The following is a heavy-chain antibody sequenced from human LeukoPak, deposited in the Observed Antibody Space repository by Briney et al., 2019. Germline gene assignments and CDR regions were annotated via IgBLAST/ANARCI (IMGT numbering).Heavy chain of an antibody. Sequence: PGGSLRLSCAASGFTFSSYSLNWVRQAPGKGLEWVSFISSSSITIYYADSVKGRFTISRDNAEKSLYLQMNSLRAEDTAVYYCARPGRGAYDYWGQGTLVTVSS. CDR3: ARPGRGAYDY. V-gene: IGHV3-48*04. J-gene: IGHJ4*02. CDR1: GFTFSSYS. CDR2: ISSSSITI. D-gene: IGHD3-16*01.